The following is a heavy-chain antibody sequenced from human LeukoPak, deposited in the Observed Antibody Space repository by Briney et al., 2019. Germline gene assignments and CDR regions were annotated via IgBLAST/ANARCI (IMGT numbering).Heavy chain of an antibody. CDR1: GFTFSSYA. CDR2: ISYDGSNK. D-gene: IGHD3/OR15-3a*01. J-gene: IGHJ4*02. CDR3: ARDGLLGEALDY. V-gene: IGHV3-30-3*01. Sequence: PGGSLRLSCAASGFTFSSYAMHWVRQAPGKGLEWVAVISYDGSNKYYADSVKGRFTISRDNSKNTLYLQMNSLRAEDTAVYYCARDGLLGEALDYWGQGTLVTVSS.